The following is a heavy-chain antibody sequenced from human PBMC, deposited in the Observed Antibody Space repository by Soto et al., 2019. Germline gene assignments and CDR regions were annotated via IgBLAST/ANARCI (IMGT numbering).Heavy chain of an antibody. CDR1: GYTFTSYA. D-gene: IGHD5-12*01. CDR2: INAGNGNT. CDR3: ARWGRDGYNYDY. V-gene: IGHV1-3*01. J-gene: IGHJ4*02. Sequence: ASVKVSCKASGYTFTSYAMHWVRQAPGQRLEWMGWINAGNGNTKYSQKFQGRVTITRDTSASTAYMELSSLRSEDTAVYYCARWGRDGYNYDYWGQGTLVTVSS.